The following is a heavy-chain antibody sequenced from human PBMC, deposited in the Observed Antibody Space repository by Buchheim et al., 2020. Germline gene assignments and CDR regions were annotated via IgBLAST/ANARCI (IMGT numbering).Heavy chain of an antibody. D-gene: IGHD3-10*01. Sequence: QVQLQESGPGLVRPSQTLSLTCTVSGDSIRNSDYYWSWIRQLPGKGLEWIGYIRFSGTTYYNPSLESRLTISVDTSGNQFSLRLRSVTAADTAVYYCARKLDQGDYHFDYWGRGTL. V-gene: IGHV4-31*03. CDR3: ARKLDQGDYHFDY. J-gene: IGHJ4*02. CDR1: GDSIRNSDYY. CDR2: IRFSGTT.